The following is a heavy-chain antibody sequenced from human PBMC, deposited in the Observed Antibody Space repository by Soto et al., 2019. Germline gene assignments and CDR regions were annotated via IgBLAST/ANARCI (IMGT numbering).Heavy chain of an antibody. V-gene: IGHV1-69*01. CDR3: ARGVGAYYFDY. J-gene: IGHJ4*02. Sequence: QVQLVQSGAEVKKPGSSVKVSCKASGGTFSTYAITWVRQAPGQGLEWLGGIIPIFGTTDYARKFQVRVTITAAESTSTVFLELSSLTSEETAVYYCARGVGAYYFDYWGQGTLVTVSS. CDR2: IIPIFGTT. D-gene: IGHD1-26*01. CDR1: GGTFSTYA.